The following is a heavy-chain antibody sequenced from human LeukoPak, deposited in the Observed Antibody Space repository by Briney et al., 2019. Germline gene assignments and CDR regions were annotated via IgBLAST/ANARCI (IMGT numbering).Heavy chain of an antibody. CDR1: GGSISSSSYY. Sequence: PSETLSLTCTVSGGSISSSSYYWGWIRQPPGKGLEWIGSIYYSGSTYYNPSLKSRVTISVDTSKNQFSLKLSSVTAADTAVYYCARDRVSGFDYWGQGTLVTVSS. CDR3: ARDRVSGFDY. V-gene: IGHV4-39*02. CDR2: IYYSGST. J-gene: IGHJ4*02. D-gene: IGHD6-6*01.